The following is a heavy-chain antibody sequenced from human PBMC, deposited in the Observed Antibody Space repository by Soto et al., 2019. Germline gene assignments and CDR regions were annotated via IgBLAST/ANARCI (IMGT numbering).Heavy chain of an antibody. CDR3: AKGFSGYDYSVDY. Sequence: PGGSLRLSCTASGFTFSNFVMSWVRQAPGKGLEWVSTISGRSSSTYYADSVKGRFTISRDNSKNTLYLQMNNLGPEDTALYYCAKGFSGYDYSVDYWGQGTLVTVSS. V-gene: IGHV3-23*01. CDR1: GFTFSNFV. CDR2: ISGRSSST. D-gene: IGHD5-12*01. J-gene: IGHJ4*02.